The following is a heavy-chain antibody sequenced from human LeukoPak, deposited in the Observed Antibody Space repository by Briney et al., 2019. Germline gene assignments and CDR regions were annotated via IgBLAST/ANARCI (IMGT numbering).Heavy chain of an antibody. CDR1: GFSFSSYP. Sequence: GGSLRLSCAASGFSFSSYPMHWVRQSPGKGLEWLAVISWDGSDKYYADSVKGRFSVSRDNSRNIVYLQMTSLRAEDTAVYSCARPLLAWDLLPSWFDPWGQGTLVTVSS. V-gene: IGHV3-30*04. CDR2: ISWDGSDK. J-gene: IGHJ5*02. D-gene: IGHD1-26*01. CDR3: ARPLLAWDLLPSWFDP.